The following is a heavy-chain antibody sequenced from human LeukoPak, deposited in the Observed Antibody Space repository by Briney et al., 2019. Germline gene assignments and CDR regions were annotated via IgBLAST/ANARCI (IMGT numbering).Heavy chain of an antibody. CDR3: AKDSSTWSVGAEYFQH. D-gene: IGHD1-26*01. J-gene: IGHJ1*01. V-gene: IGHV3-23*01. CDR2: ISGSGGST. CDR1: GFTFSSYA. Sequence: GGSLRLSCAASGFTFSSYAMSWVRQAPGKGLEWVSAISGSGGSTYYADSVKGRFTISRDNSKNTLYLQMNSLRAEDTAVYYCAKDSSTWSVGAEYFQHWGQGTLVTVSS.